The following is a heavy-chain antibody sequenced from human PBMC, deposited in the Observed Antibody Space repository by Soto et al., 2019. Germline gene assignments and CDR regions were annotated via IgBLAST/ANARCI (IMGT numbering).Heavy chain of an antibody. Sequence: PSETLSLTCAVYGGSFSGYYWSWIRQPPGKGLEWIGEINDSGSTNYNPSLKSRVTISVDTSKNQFSLKLSSVTAADTAVYYCARRARQGITIFGVVIPEYSQHWSKGTLVPVSP. V-gene: IGHV4-34*01. D-gene: IGHD3-3*01. CDR3: ARRARQGITIFGVVIPEYSQH. J-gene: IGHJ1*01. CDR1: GGSFSGYY. CDR2: INDSGST.